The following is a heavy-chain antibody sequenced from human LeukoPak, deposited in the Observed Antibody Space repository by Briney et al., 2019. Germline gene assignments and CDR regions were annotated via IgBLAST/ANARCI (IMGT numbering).Heavy chain of an antibody. CDR2: ISSSGST. CDR3: ARQRDYGMSFDY. CDR1: GGSISSYY. J-gene: IGHJ4*02. V-gene: IGHV4-59*08. D-gene: IGHD4-17*01. Sequence: SETLSLTCTVSGGSISSYYWSWIRQPPGKGLECIGYISSSGSTNYNPSLESRVTISKDMSKNQFSLKLSSVTAADTAVYYCARQRDYGMSFDYWGQGTLVTVSS.